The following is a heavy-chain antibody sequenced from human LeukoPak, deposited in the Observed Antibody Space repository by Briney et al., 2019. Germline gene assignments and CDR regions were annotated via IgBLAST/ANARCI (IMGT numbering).Heavy chain of an antibody. D-gene: IGHD4-11*01. Sequence: PGGSLRLSCAASGFTFSDYYMSWIRQAPGKGLEWVAVISYDGSNKYYADSVKGRFTISRDNSKNTLYLQMNSLRAEDTAAYYCAKLGINYGDAFDIWGQGTMVTVSS. J-gene: IGHJ3*02. CDR1: GFTFSDYY. V-gene: IGHV3-30*18. CDR3: AKLGINYGDAFDI. CDR2: ISYDGSNK.